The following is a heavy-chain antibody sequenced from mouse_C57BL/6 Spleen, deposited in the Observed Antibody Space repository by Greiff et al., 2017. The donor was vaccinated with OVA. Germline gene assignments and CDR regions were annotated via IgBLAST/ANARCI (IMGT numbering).Heavy chain of an antibody. J-gene: IGHJ4*01. CDR1: GFSLSTSGMG. Sequence: QVTLKESGPGILQSSQTLSLTCSFSGFSLSTSGMGVSWIRQPSGKGLEWLAHIYWDDDKRYNPSLKSRLTISKDTSRNQVFLKITSVDTADTATYYCARDWSYAMDYWGQGTSVTVSS. CDR3: ARDWSYAMDY. V-gene: IGHV8-12*01. D-gene: IGHD4-1*01. CDR2: IYWDDDK.